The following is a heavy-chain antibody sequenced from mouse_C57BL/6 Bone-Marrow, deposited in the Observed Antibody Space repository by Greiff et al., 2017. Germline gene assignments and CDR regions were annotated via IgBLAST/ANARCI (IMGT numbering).Heavy chain of an antibody. V-gene: IGHV1-52*01. D-gene: IGHD1-1*02. CDR1: GYTFTSYW. CDR3: TRVNGVSGGRN. Sequence: QVQLQQPGAELVRPGSSVQLSCKASGYTFTSYWMHWVKQRPIQGLEWIGNIDPSDSETHYNQKFKDKATLTVDKSTSTAYLQLSSLTSEDSAFYCDTRVNGVSGGRNCGQGTSVTFSS. CDR2: IDPSDSET. J-gene: IGHJ4*01.